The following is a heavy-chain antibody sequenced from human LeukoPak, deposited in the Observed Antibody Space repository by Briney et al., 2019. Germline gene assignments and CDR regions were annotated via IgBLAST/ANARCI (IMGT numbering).Heavy chain of an antibody. V-gene: IGHV3-21*01. CDR1: GFTFSSYT. D-gene: IGHD6-13*01. CDR2: ISSSSSYI. CDR3: ARVSSSWHYFDY. J-gene: IGHJ4*02. Sequence: GGSLRLSCAASGFTFSSYTMNWVRQARGKGLEWVSSISSSSSYIYYADSVKGRFTISRHNAKNSLYLQMNSLRVEDTAVYYCARVSSSWHYFDYWGQGTLVTVSS.